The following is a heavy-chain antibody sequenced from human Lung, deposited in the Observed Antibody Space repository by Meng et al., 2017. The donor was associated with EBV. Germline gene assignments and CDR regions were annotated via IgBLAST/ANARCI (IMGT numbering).Heavy chain of an antibody. J-gene: IGHJ4*02. CDR1: GGSINSYY. V-gene: IGHV4-4*07. Sequence: HLQGSGPRMMKPSEPLSLTYTVSGGSINSYYWHWIRQPAGKGLEWIGRFHTSGGTKYNPSLKSRVTMSVDMSKSQLSLNLNSVTAADTVVYYCAADPLLDDYGNSFDYWGQGTLVTVSS. CDR3: AADPLLDDYGNSFDY. CDR2: FHTSGGT. D-gene: IGHD4-11*01.